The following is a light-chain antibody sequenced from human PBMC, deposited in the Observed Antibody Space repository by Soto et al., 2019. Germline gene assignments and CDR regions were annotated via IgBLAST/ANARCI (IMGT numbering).Light chain of an antibody. CDR2: GSS. J-gene: IGKJ4*01. CDR1: QGIITY. Sequence: IQLTQSPSSLSASVGDSVTITCRASQGIITYLAWYQQKPGKAAKLLIYGSSTLQSGVPLRFSGSGSGTDFTLTINSLQAEDFATYYCQQTRSYPSTFGGGTKVDIK. V-gene: IGKV1-9*01. CDR3: QQTRSYPST.